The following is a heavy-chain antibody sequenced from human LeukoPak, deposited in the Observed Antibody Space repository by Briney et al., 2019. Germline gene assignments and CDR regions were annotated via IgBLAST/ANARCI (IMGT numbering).Heavy chain of an antibody. Sequence: ASVKVSCKASGYTFTNYYIHWVRQAPGQGLEWMGIITPSGGSTNYAQKFQGRVTMTRDTSTSTVYMELSSLRSEDTAVYYCARLGVPTATVYFDYWGQGTLVTVSS. J-gene: IGHJ4*02. D-gene: IGHD2-2*01. CDR1: GYTFTNYY. CDR2: ITPSGGST. CDR3: ARLGVPTATVYFDY. V-gene: IGHV1-46*01.